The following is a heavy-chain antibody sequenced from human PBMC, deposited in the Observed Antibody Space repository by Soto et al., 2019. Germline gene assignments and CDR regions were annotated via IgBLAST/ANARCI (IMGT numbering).Heavy chain of an antibody. J-gene: IGHJ4*02. CDR2: TYYRSNWYT. CDR1: GDSVSSTSTA. CDR3: ARGSYYSGSV. V-gene: IGHV6-1*01. Sequence: PSQTLSLTCAISGDSVSSTSTAWSWIRQSPSRGLEWLGRTYYRSNWYTDYAVSVKSRITISPDTSKNQFSLQLNSVTPEDTAVYYCARGSYYSGSVWGQGTLVTVSS. D-gene: IGHD3-10*01.